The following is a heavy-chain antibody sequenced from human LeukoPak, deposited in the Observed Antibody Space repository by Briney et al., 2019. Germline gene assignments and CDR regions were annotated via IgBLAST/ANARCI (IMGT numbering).Heavy chain of an antibody. V-gene: IGHV1-69*13. J-gene: IGHJ5*02. Sequence: ASVKVSCKASGGTFSSYAITWVRQAPGQGLEWMGGLIPIFGTANYAQKFQGRVTITADESTSTAYMELSSLRSEDTAVYYCARAYIVVGPVATELDWFDPWGQGTLVTVSS. CDR3: ARAYIVVGPVATELDWFDP. CDR1: GGTFSSYA. CDR2: LIPIFGTA. D-gene: IGHD2-2*01.